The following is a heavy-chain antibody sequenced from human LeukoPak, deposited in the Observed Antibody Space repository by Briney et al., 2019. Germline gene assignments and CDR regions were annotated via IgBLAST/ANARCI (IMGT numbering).Heavy chain of an antibody. V-gene: IGHV4-39*07. CDR2: INHSGST. CDR3: ARRHRVEMATITRVDY. CDR1: GGSISSSSDY. Sequence: PSETLSLTCTVSGGSISSSSDYWGWIRQPPGKGLEWIGEINHSGSTNYNPSLKSRVTISVDTSKNQFSLKLSSVTAADTAVYYCARRHRVEMATITRVDYWGQGTLVTVSS. D-gene: IGHD5-24*01. J-gene: IGHJ4*02.